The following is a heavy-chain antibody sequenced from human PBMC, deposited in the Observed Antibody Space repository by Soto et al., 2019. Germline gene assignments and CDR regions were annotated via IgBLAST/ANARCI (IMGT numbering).Heavy chain of an antibody. V-gene: IGHV3-23*01. J-gene: IGHJ6*02. Sequence: GGSLRLSCAASGFTFSSYAMSWVRQAPGKGLEWVSAISGSGGSTYYADSVKGRFTISRDDSKNTLYLQMNSLRAEDTAVYYCAKTRTAMVTYYYYGMDVWAQGTTVTVSS. CDR1: GFTFSSYA. CDR3: AKTRTAMVTYYYYGMDV. D-gene: IGHD5-18*01. CDR2: ISGSGGST.